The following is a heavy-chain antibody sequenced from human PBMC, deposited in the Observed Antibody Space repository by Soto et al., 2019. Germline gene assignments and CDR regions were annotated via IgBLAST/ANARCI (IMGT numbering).Heavy chain of an antibody. V-gene: IGHV3-13*01. Sequence: EVQLVESGGGLVQPGGSLRLSCAASGFTFSSYDMHWVRQATGKGLEWVSAIGTAGDTYYPGSVKGRFTISRENAKNSLYLQMNSLRAEDTAVYYCARAPRRYCSGGSCYSDLFGFDPWGQGTLVTVSS. CDR2: IGTAGDT. J-gene: IGHJ5*02. CDR1: GFTFSSYD. D-gene: IGHD2-15*01. CDR3: ARAPRRYCSGGSCYSDLFGFDP.